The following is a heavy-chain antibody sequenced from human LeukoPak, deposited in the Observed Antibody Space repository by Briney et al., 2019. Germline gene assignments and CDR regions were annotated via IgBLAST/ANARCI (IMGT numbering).Heavy chain of an antibody. CDR2: IKQDGSEK. Sequence: GGSLRLSCAASGFTFSNYWMSWVRQAPGKGLEWVANIKQDGSEKYFVDSVKGRFTISRDNAKNSLYLQMNSLRAEDTALYYCAKVIFYRVYSSSSFDYWGQGTLVTVSS. J-gene: IGHJ4*02. D-gene: IGHD6-13*01. V-gene: IGHV3-7*03. CDR3: AKVIFYRVYSSSSFDY. CDR1: GFTFSNYW.